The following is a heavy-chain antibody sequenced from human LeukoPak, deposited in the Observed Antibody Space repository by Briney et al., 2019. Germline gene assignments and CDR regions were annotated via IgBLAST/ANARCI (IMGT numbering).Heavy chain of an antibody. D-gene: IGHD2-15*01. V-gene: IGHV1-24*01. J-gene: IGHJ4*02. CDR2: FDPEDGET. Sequence: ASVKVSCKVSGYTLTELSMRWVRQAPGKGLAWLGGFDPEDGETIYAQKFQGRVTMTEDTSTDTAYMELSSLRSEDTAVYYCATGSCSGGSCYPDSFDYWGQGTLVTVSS. CDR1: GYTLTELS. CDR3: ATGSCSGGSCYPDSFDY.